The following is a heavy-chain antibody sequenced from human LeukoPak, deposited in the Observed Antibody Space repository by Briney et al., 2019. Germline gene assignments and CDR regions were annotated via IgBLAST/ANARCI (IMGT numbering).Heavy chain of an antibody. CDR3: AKSRGAAAGGYYMDV. V-gene: IGHV3-23*01. J-gene: IGHJ6*03. CDR1: GFTFSNYA. D-gene: IGHD6-13*01. Sequence: GGSLRLSCAASGFTFSNYAMSWVRQAPGKGLEWVSGLSGSGGSTYYADSVKGRFTISRDNSKNTLYLQMNSLRAEDTAVYYCAKSRGAAAGGYYMDVWGKGTTATVSS. CDR2: LSGSGGST.